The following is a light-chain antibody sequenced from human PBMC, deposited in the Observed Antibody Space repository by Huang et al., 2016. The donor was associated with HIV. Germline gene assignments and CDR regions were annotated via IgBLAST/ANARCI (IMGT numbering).Light chain of an antibody. V-gene: IGKV3-20*01. J-gene: IGKJ1*01. Sequence: EIVLTKSPDTLSLSPGERATLACRASDHVTRGKLAWYQHKPGQATRLRIYGAYSRATGIPDRFSGRGSGTDFTLTSSGLEPEDFAVFYCQQDGNSPLTFGQGTKVEIK. CDR2: GAY. CDR3: QQDGNSPLT. CDR1: DHVTRGK.